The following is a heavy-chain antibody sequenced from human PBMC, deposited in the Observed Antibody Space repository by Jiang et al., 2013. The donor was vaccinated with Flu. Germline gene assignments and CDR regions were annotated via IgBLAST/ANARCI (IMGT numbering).Heavy chain of an antibody. D-gene: IGHD5-18*01. J-gene: IGHJ4*02. CDR2: MNPNGGNT. CDR3: VRVLVERVTLPFDF. CDR1: GYAFTDYD. V-gene: IGHV1-8*01. Sequence: SGAEVKKPGASVKVSCKASGYAFTDYDINWVRQATGQGLEWMGRMNPNGGNTNYAQRFQGRVTMTRDPSISTAYMELSSLRSGDTAVYYCVRVLVERVTLPFDFWGQGTLVTVSS.